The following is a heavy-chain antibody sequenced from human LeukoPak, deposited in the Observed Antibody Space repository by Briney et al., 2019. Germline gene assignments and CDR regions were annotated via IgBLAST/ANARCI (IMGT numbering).Heavy chain of an antibody. V-gene: IGHV1-46*01. CDR2: IDPSGGST. CDR3: ARNCRSGFDD. D-gene: IGHD2-15*01. Sequence: ASVKVSCKASGYTFTRYYIGWVRQAPGQGLEWMGRIDPSGGSTSYAQKFQGRVTMTRGTSTSTVYMELSSLISEDTAVYYCARNCRSGFDDWGQGTLVTVSS. CDR1: GYTFTRYY. J-gene: IGHJ4*02.